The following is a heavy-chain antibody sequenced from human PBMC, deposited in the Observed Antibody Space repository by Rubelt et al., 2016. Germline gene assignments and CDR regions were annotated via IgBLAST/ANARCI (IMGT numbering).Heavy chain of an antibody. D-gene: IGHD3-3*01. CDR1: GFSLNTGGVG. Sequence: QITLKESGPTLVQPTQTLTLTCTFSGFSLNTGGVGVGWIRQPPGKTLEWLALIYWNDDKRYRPSLKSSIAITKDTSKNQVVLTMANMDPVDTATYYCAHRSAWNGYYTFDYWGQGTLVTVSS. CDR3: AHRSAWNGYYTFDY. CDR2: IYWNDDK. V-gene: IGHV2-5*01. J-gene: IGHJ4*02.